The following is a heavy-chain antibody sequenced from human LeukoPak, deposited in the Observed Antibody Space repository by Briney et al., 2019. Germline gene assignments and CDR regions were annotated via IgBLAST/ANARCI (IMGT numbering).Heavy chain of an antibody. Sequence: SVKVSCKASGGTFSSYAISWVRQAPGQGLEWMGGIIPIFGTANYAQKFQGRVTITADESTSTPYMELSSLRSEDTAVYYCASHSSSWLGERYWFDPWGQGTLVTVSS. V-gene: IGHV1-69*13. CDR2: IIPIFGTA. J-gene: IGHJ5*02. CDR3: ASHSSSWLGERYWFDP. D-gene: IGHD6-13*01. CDR1: GGTFSSYA.